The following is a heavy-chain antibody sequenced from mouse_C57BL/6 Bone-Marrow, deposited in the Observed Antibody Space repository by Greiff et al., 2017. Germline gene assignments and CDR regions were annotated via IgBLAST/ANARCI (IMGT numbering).Heavy chain of an antibody. CDR1: GYAFTNYL. V-gene: IGHV1-54*01. CDR3: ARSGYGSSYGAMDY. J-gene: IGHJ4*01. D-gene: IGHD1-1*01. CDR2: INPGSGGT. Sequence: VQLQQSGAELVRPGTSVKVSCKASGYAFTNYLIEWVKQRPGQGLEWIGVINPGSGGTHYNEKFKGKATLTADKSSSTAYMQLSSLTSEDSAVYFGARSGYGSSYGAMDYWGQGTSVTVSS.